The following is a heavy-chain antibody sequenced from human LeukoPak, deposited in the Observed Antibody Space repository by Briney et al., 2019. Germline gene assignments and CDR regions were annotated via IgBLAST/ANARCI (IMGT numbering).Heavy chain of an antibody. Sequence: SETLSLTCAVSGYSISSGYYWGWIRQPPGKGLEWIGSIYHSGSTYYNPSLKSRVTISVDTPKNQFSLKLSSVTAADTAVYYCATVIWFGESYYYMDVWGKGTTVTVSS. J-gene: IGHJ6*03. CDR2: IYHSGST. CDR3: ATVIWFGESYYYMDV. D-gene: IGHD3-10*01. V-gene: IGHV4-38-2*01. CDR1: GYSISSGYY.